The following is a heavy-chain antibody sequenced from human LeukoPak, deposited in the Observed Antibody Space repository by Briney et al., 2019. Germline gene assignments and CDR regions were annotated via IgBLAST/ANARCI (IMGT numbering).Heavy chain of an antibody. D-gene: IGHD2-15*01. CDR1: GGSISSYY. V-gene: IGHV4-59*01. CDR2: IYYSGST. J-gene: IGHJ4*02. Sequence: PSETLSLTCTVSGGSISSYYWSWIRQPPGKGLEWIGYIYYSGSTNYNPSLKSRVTISLDTSKNQFSLKLSSVTAADTAVYYCARGGGYCSGGSCYVFDCWGQGTLVTVSS. CDR3: ARGGGYCSGGSCYVFDC.